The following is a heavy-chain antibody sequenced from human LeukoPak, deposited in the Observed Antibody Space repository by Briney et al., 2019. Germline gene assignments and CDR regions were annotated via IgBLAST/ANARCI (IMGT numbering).Heavy chain of an antibody. V-gene: IGHV3-21*01. CDR2: ISSSSSYI. J-gene: IGHJ3*02. CDR1: GFTFSSYS. Sequence: GGSLRLSCAASGFTFSSYSMNWVRQAPGKGLEWVSSISSSSSYIYYADSVKGRFTISRDNAKNSLYLQMNSLRAEDTAVYYCASGSAPYYYGSVTYGGIAFDIWGQGTMVTVSS. CDR3: ASGSAPYYYGSVTYGGIAFDI. D-gene: IGHD3-10*01.